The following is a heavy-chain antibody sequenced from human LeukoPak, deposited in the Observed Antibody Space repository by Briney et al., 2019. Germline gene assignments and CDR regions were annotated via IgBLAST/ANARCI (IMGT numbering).Heavy chain of an antibody. Sequence: SETLSLTCTVSGGSISSYYWTWIRQPPGKGLEWIGYIYYSGSTNYNPSLKSRVTISVDKSKNQFSLKLSSVTAADTAVYYCARAGIAARNFDYWGQGTLVTVSS. CDR1: GGSISSYY. CDR3: ARAGIAARNFDY. CDR2: IYYSGST. J-gene: IGHJ4*02. D-gene: IGHD6-6*01. V-gene: IGHV4-59*12.